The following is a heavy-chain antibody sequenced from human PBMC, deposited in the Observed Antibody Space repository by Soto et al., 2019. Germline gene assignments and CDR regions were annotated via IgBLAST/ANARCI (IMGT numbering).Heavy chain of an antibody. CDR2: IYYSGST. J-gene: IGHJ6*03. CDR3: AGTTSLQWYYMDV. D-gene: IGHD1-7*01. V-gene: IGHV4-31*03. Sequence: SETLSLTCPVSGGSISSGGYYWSWIRQHPGKGLEWIGYIYYSGSTYYNPSLKSRVTISVDTSKNQFSLKLSSVTAADTAVYYCAGTTSLQWYYMDVWGKGTTVTVSS. CDR1: GGSISSGGYY.